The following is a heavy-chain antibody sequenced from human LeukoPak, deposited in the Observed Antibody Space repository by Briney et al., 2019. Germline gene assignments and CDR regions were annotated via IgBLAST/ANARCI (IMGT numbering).Heavy chain of an antibody. J-gene: IGHJ3*02. D-gene: IGHD6-13*01. Sequence: GSLRLSCAASGFSLSTYSMNWVRQAPGKGLEWVSSISSSSNSIYYEDSVRGRFTISRDNAKNSPFLQMNSLRPGDTAGYYCARGGKAAAADVLDIWGQGTMVTVSS. CDR2: ISSSSNSI. CDR3: ARGGKAAAADVLDI. CDR1: GFSLSTYS. V-gene: IGHV3-21*01.